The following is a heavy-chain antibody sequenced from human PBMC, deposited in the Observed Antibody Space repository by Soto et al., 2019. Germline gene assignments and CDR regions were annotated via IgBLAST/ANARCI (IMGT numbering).Heavy chain of an antibody. D-gene: IGHD4-17*01. Sequence: EVQLLEPGGGLVQPGGSLRLSCAASGFTFSSFFMSWVRQAPGKGLDWVSGIGANGGATYYADSVKGRFIISRDNSKNTLYLQMNSLRAEDTAVYYCARVPNGDYLGAFDFWGQKTMVTVSS. V-gene: IGHV3-23*01. CDR2: IGANGGAT. CDR3: ARVPNGDYLGAFDF. CDR1: GFTFSSFF. J-gene: IGHJ3*01.